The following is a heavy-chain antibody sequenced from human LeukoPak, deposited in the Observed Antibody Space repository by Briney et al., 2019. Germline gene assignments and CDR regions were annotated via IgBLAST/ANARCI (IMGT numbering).Heavy chain of an antibody. Sequence: SQTLSLTCAISGDSVSSNSAAWNWIRQSPSRGLEWLGRTYYRSKWYNDYAVSVKSRITINPDTSKNQFSLQLNSVTPEDTAVYYCARVDRWLRQEANWFDPWGQGTLVTVSS. J-gene: IGHJ5*02. CDR3: ARVDRWLRQEANWFDP. CDR2: TYYRSKWYN. D-gene: IGHD5-24*01. V-gene: IGHV6-1*01. CDR1: GDSVSSNSAA.